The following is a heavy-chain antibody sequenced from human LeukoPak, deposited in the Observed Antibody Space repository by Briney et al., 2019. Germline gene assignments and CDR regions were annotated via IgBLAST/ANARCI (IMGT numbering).Heavy chain of an antibody. J-gene: IGHJ4*02. CDR2: ISSSSSYI. CDR3: AKDEDHDYGDYYFDS. D-gene: IGHD4-17*01. CDR1: GFTFSSYS. Sequence: GSLRLSCAASGFTFSSYSMNWVRQAPGKGLEWVSSISSSSSYIYYADSVKGRFTISRDNAKNSLYLQMNSLRAEDTAVYYCAKDEDHDYGDYYFDSWGQGTLVTVSS. V-gene: IGHV3-21*01.